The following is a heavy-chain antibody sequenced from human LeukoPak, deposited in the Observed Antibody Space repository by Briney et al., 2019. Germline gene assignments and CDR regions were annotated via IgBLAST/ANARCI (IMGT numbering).Heavy chain of an antibody. CDR2: MKYDGSDR. D-gene: IGHD2-21*01. Sequence: GGSLRLSXAASGFTFSTYWMSWVRQAPGEGLEWVANMKYDGSDRYYVDSVKGRFTISRDNTKNSLYLQMNSLRVEDTAVYYCARERPASASAFDIWGQGTVVTVSS. CDR1: GFTFSTYW. CDR3: ARERPASASAFDI. J-gene: IGHJ3*02. V-gene: IGHV3-7*01.